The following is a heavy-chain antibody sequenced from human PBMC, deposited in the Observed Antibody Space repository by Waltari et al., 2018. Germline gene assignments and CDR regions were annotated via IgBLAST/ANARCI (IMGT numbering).Heavy chain of an antibody. CDR2: TNAYNGLT. CDR1: GYTFANYG. Sequence: QVQLVQSGGEVKTPGASVKVSCKASGYTFANYGISWVRQAPGKGLEWLGWTNAYNGLTKYAQTVQDRATMTTDASASTAYMELRSLRSDDTAMYYCARTYYYDSRDFDYWGQGSLVTVSS. CDR3: ARTYYYDSRDFDY. V-gene: IGHV1-18*04. J-gene: IGHJ4*02. D-gene: IGHD3-22*01.